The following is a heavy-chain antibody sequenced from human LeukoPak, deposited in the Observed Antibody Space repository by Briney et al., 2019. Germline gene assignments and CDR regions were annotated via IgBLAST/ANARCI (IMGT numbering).Heavy chain of an antibody. CDR2: IRYDGTDK. CDR3: ASYYASGLFDY. Sequence: RGSLRLSRAASGFTFTRYAMHWVRPAPGKGLEWVASIRYDGTDKYYQDSVKGRFTISRDNSKSTLYLQMNSLRADDAALYYCASYYASGLFDYWGQGTLVTVSS. V-gene: IGHV3-30*02. D-gene: IGHD3-10*01. CDR1: GFTFTRYA. J-gene: IGHJ4*02.